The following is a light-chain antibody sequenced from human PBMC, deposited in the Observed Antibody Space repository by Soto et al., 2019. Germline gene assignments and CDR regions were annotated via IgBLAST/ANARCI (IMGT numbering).Light chain of an antibody. CDR3: LVIYPGVGEV. Sequence: QAVVTQEPSLTVSPGGTVTRTCASSTGPVTSGHYSKWFQQKPGQAPRTLFWATNNRQPWTPARFSGYVLAGKAALTLSGAQHADEAGYYCLVIYPGVGEVFGTGTKVTVL. J-gene: IGLJ1*01. CDR2: ATN. V-gene: IGLV7-46*01. CDR1: TGPVTSGHY.